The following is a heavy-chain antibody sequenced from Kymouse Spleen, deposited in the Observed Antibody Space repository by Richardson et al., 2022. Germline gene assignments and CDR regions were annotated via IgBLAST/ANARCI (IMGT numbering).Heavy chain of an antibody. CDR2: IWYDGSNK. Sequence: QVQLVESGGGVVQPGRSLRLSCAASGFTFSSYGMHWVRQAPGKGLEWVAVIWYDGSNKYYADSVKGRFTISRDNSKNTLYLQMNSLRAEDTAVYYCAREWLELRGNYYYYGMDVWGQGTTVTVSS. CDR1: GFTFSSYG. D-gene: IGHD1-7*01. J-gene: IGHJ6*02. CDR3: AREWLELRGNYYYYGMDV. V-gene: IGHV3-33*01.